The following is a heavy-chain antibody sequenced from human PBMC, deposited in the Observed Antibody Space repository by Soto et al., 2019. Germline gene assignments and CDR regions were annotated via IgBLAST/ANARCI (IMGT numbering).Heavy chain of an antibody. V-gene: IGHV5-51*01. Sequence: PGESLKTSCKGSGYSFTSYWIGWVRQMPGKGLEWMGIIYPGDSDTRYSPSFQGQVTISADKSISTAYLQWSSLKASDTAMYYCARDGGDYSTGYYYGMDVWGQGTTVTVSS. CDR1: GYSFTSYW. J-gene: IGHJ6*02. D-gene: IGHD4-4*01. CDR2: IYPGDSDT. CDR3: ARDGGDYSTGYYYGMDV.